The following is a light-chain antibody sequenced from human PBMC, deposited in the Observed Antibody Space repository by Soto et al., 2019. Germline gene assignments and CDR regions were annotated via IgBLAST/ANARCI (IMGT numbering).Light chain of an antibody. CDR3: QHYGSSLV. V-gene: IGKV3D-20*01. Sequence: EIVLTQSPATLSLSPGERATLSCGASQSVSNTYLAWYQHKPGLAPRLLVYHASSRATGIPDRFSGSGSGTDFTLTISRLESEDFAVYYCQHYGSSLVFGGGTKVEIK. CDR2: HAS. J-gene: IGKJ4*01. CDR1: QSVSNTY.